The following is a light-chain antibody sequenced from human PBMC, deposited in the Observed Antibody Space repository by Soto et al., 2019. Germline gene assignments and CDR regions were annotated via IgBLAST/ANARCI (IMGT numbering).Light chain of an antibody. V-gene: IGKV3-20*01. Sequence: DIVLTQSPATLSLSPGEGATLSCRASQSVSNNLAWYQQKPGQAPRLLIYDASNRATGIPERFSGSVSETDFTLSISRLEPEDFAVYYCQHYGNSPLTFGQGTRLEI. CDR2: DAS. CDR1: QSVSNN. J-gene: IGKJ5*01. CDR3: QHYGNSPLT.